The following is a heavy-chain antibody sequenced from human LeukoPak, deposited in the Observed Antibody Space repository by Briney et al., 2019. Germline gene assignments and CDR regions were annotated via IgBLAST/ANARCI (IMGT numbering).Heavy chain of an antibody. V-gene: IGHV1-69*13. D-gene: IGHD2-2*01. Sequence: SVKVSCKASGGTFSSYAISWVRQAPGQGLEWMGGIIPIFGTANYAQKFQGRVTITADESTSTAYMELSSLRSEDTAVYYCARDRNYIVVVPAAMAYYYYGMDVWGQGTTVTVSS. CDR2: IIPIFGTA. CDR1: GGTFSSYA. CDR3: ARDRNYIVVVPAAMAYYYYGMDV. J-gene: IGHJ6*02.